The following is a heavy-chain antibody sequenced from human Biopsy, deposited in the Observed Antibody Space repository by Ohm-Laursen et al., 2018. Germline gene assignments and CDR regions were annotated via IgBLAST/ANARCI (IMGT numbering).Heavy chain of an antibody. J-gene: IGHJ4*02. Sequence: GTLSLTCAVSGYSISSGYFWSWIRQPPGEGLEWIGYIYYSGSTNYNPSLKSRVTISVDRSKNHFSLELSSVTAADTAVYYCARVGVGAPSIDYFDSWGQGALVTVSS. CDR2: IYYSGST. CDR3: ARVGVGAPSIDYFDS. CDR1: GYSISSGYF. D-gene: IGHD1-26*01. V-gene: IGHV4-61*03.